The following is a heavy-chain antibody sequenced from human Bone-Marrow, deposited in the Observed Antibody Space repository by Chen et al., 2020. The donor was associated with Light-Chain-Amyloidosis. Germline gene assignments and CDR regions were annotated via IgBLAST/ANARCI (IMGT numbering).Heavy chain of an antibody. CDR3: ARGQITAFYY. D-gene: IGHD3-16*01. V-gene: IGHV4-34*01. J-gene: IGHJ4*02. CDR2: INHSGST. Sequence: YWSWIRQPPGKGLEWIGEINHSGSTNYNPSLKSRVTISVDTSKNQFSLKLSSVTAADTAVYYCARGQITAFYYWGQGTLVTVSS. CDR1: Y.